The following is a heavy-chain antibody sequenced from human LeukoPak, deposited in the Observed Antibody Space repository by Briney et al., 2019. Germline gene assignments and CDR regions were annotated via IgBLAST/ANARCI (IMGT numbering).Heavy chain of an antibody. CDR2: IDWDDDK. Sequence: SGPALVQPTQTLTLTCTFSGFSLSTSGMCVSWIRQPPGKALEWLARIDWDDDKYYTTSLKTRLTISKDTSKNQVVLTMTNMDPVDTATYYCARGSNRGTSCYNAVDYWGQGTLVTVSS. J-gene: IGHJ4*02. CDR1: GFSLSTSGMC. V-gene: IGHV2-70*11. CDR3: ARGSNRGTSCYNAVDY. D-gene: IGHD2-2*02.